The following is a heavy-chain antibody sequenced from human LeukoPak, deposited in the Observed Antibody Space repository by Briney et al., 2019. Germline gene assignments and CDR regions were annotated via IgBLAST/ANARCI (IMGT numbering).Heavy chain of an antibody. CDR3: ARQALVVVPAAHYYYYYMDV. D-gene: IGHD2-2*01. V-gene: IGHV3-11*01. CDR2: ISSSGSTI. J-gene: IGHJ6*03. CDR1: GFTFSDYD. Sequence: GGSLRLSCAASGFTFSDYDMSWIRQAPGKGLEWVSYISSSGSTIYYADSVKGRFTISRDNAKNSLYLQMNSLRAEDTVVYYCARQALVVVPAAHYYYYYMDVWGKGTTVTISS.